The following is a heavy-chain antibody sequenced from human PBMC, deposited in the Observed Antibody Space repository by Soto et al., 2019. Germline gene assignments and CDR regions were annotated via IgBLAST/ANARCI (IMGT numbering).Heavy chain of an antibody. CDR1: GGSISYYY. V-gene: IGHV4-59*01. CDR2: IYYSGST. Sequence: QVQLQESGPGLVKPSETLSLTCTVSGGSISYYYWNWIRQPPGKGLEWIGYIYYSGSTNYNPSLKSRVTISVDTSKKQFSLKLSSVSAADTAVYYCAREGVGEYNGRYDYWGQGTLVTVSS. D-gene: IGHD1-26*01. J-gene: IGHJ4*02. CDR3: AREGVGEYNGRYDY.